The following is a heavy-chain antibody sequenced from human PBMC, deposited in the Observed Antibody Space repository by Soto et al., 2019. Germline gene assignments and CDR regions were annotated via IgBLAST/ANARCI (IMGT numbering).Heavy chain of an antibody. J-gene: IGHJ5*02. V-gene: IGHV2-26*01. CDR3: ARIGWGDGYTITPAWLDP. CDR2: IFSNDEK. Sequence: QVTLKESGPVLVKPTETLTLTCTVSGFSLSNARMGVSWIRQPPGKALEWLAHIFSNDEKSYSTSLKSRLTISNDTSKSKVVLTRTNMDPVDTATYYCARIGWGDGYTITPAWLDPWGQGTLVAVST. D-gene: IGHD3-3*01. CDR1: GFSLSNARMG.